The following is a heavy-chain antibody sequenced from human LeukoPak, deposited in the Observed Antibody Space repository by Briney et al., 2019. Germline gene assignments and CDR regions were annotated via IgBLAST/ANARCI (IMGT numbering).Heavy chain of an antibody. D-gene: IGHD6-25*01. V-gene: IGHV3-53*01. CDR2: IYSGSNT. Sequence: GGSLRLSCAASGFIVINTYMSWVRQAPGKGLEWVSLIYSGSNTYYSDSVKGRFTISRDTSDNTLYLQMNSLRAEDTAIYYCAGASGLLYPFIYWGQGTLVTVSS. CDR1: GFIVINTY. J-gene: IGHJ4*02. CDR3: AGASGLLYPFIY.